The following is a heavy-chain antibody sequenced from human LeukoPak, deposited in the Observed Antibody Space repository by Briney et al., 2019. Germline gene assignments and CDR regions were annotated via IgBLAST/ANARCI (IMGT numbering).Heavy chain of an antibody. CDR3: ARGFSYYYYMDV. CDR1: GGSISSYY. Sequence: SETLSLTCTVSGGSISSYYWSWLRQPPGKGLEWIGYIYYSGSTNYNPSLKSRVTISVDTSKNQFSLKLSSVTAADTAVYYCARGFSYYYYMDVWGKGTTVTVSS. V-gene: IGHV4-59*01. CDR2: IYYSGST. J-gene: IGHJ6*03.